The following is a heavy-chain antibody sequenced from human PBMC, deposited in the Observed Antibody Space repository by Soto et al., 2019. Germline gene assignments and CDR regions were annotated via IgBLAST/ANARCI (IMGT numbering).Heavy chain of an antibody. CDR3: ASLLVVVVAPDY. V-gene: IGHV4-39*01. Sequence: QLQLQESGPGLVKPSETLSLTCTVSGGSISSSSYYWGWIRQPPGKGLEWIGSIYYSGSTYYNPSLKSLVTRSVDTSKNQFSLKLSSVTAADTAVYYCASLLVVVVAPDYWGQGTLVTVSS. J-gene: IGHJ4*02. CDR1: GGSISSSSYY. CDR2: IYYSGST. D-gene: IGHD2-15*01.